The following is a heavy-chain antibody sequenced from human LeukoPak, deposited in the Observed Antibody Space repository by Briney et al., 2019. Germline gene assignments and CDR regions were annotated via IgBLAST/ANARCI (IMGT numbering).Heavy chain of an antibody. CDR3: AKPWAITTKQNNYYMDV. CDR2: INHSGST. V-gene: IGHV4-34*01. J-gene: IGHJ6*03. D-gene: IGHD3-22*01. CDR1: GGSFRGYY. Sequence: SETLSLTCAVYGGSFRGYYWSWIRQPPGKGLEWIGEINHSGSTNYNPSLKSRVTISVDTSKNQFSLKLSSVTAADTAVYYCAKPWAITTKQNNYYMDVWGKGTTVTVSS.